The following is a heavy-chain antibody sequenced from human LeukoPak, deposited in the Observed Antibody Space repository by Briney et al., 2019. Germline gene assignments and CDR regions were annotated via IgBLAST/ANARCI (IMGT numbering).Heavy chain of an antibody. Sequence: PGGSLRLSCAASGFTFSSYSMNWVRQAPGKGLEWVSSISSSSYIYYADLVKGRFTISRDNAKNSLYLQMNSLRAEDTAVYYCARDPDYYGSGSPSIWGQGTMVTVSS. CDR3: ARDPDYYGSGSPSI. J-gene: IGHJ3*02. V-gene: IGHV3-21*01. CDR1: GFTFSSYS. CDR2: ISSSSYI. D-gene: IGHD3-10*01.